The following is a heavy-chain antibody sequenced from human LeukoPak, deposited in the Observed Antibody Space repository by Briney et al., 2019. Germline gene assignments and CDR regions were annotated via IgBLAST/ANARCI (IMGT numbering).Heavy chain of an antibody. J-gene: IGHJ4*02. V-gene: IGHV5-51*01. CDR2: IYPGDSDT. Sequence: GESLKISCKGSGYSFTSYWIGWVRQMPGKGLEWMGIIYPGDSDTRYSPSFQGQVTISADKSISTAYLQWSSLKASDTAMYYCARLSTMIVAASREDYFDYWGQGTLVTVSS. D-gene: IGHD3-22*01. CDR1: GYSFTSYW. CDR3: ARLSTMIVAASREDYFDY.